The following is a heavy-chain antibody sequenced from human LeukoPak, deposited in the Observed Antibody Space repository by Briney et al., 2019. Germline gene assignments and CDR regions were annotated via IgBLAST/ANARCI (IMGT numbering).Heavy chain of an antibody. D-gene: IGHD6-19*01. CDR3: AKTMSKSSGFP. CDR1: GFTFSSYA. V-gene: IGHV3-23*01. Sequence: GGSLRLSCAASGFTFSSYAMSWVRQAPGKGLGWVSAISGSGGSTYYADSVKGRFTISRDNSKNTLYLQMNSLRAEDTAVYYCAKTMSKSSGFPWGQGTLVTVSS. J-gene: IGHJ5*02. CDR2: ISGSGGST.